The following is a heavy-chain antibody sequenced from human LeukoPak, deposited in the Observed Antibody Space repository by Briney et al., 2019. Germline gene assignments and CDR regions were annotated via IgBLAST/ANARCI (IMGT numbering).Heavy chain of an antibody. J-gene: IGHJ6*03. CDR3: ARGTYGYYMDV. V-gene: IGHV4-38-2*02. CDR1: NSSIGNSLY. Sequence: SETLSLTCSGSNSSIGNSLYWGWLRQPPGKGLEWIGSIYRSGSTFYNPSLKSRVTISLDTSKNQFSLKLSSVTAADTAVYFCARGTYGYYMDVWGKGTTVTVSS. CDR2: IYRSGST. D-gene: IGHD4-17*01.